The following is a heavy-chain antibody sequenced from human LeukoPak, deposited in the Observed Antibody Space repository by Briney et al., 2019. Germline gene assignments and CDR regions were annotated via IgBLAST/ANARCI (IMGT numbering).Heavy chain of an antibody. Sequence: ASVKVSCKASGYTFTSHGISWVRQAPGQGLEWMGWISAYNGDTKYAQKTQGRVTMTRDTSTSTVYLDLSSLRSEDTAVYYCARTYDTATVTTPPYFWGQGTLVTASS. CDR1: GYTFTSHG. J-gene: IGHJ4*02. CDR2: ISAYNGDT. D-gene: IGHD4-17*01. CDR3: ARTYDTATVTTPPYF. V-gene: IGHV1-18*01.